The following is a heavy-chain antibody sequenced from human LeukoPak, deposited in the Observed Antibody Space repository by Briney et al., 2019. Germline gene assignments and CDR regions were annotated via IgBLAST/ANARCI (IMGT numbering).Heavy chain of an antibody. CDR1: GYTFTSYG. V-gene: IGHV1-18*01. J-gene: IGHJ4*02. CDR2: ISAYNGNT. CDR3: ARGPYYDYVWGSYRPPRFDY. D-gene: IGHD3-16*02. Sequence: ASVKVSCEASGYTFTSYGISWVRQAPGQGLEWMGWISAYNGNTNYAQKLQGRVTMTTDTSTSTAYMELRSLRSDDTAVYYCARGPYYDYVWGSYRPPRFDYWGQGTLVTVSS.